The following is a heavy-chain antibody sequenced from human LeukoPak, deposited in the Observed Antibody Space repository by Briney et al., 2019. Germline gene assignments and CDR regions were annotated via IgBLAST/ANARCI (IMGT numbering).Heavy chain of an antibody. Sequence: RSSETLSLTCSVSGGSTGSGRYYWAWIRQPPGKGLEWIGSIYNTWSTSYNPSLKSRVTMSVDTSKNQFSLRLSSVTAADTAVYYCARNITSVIPAGYFDYWGQGTLVTVSS. CDR1: GGSTGSGRYY. CDR3: ARNITSVIPAGYFDY. V-gene: IGHV4-39*01. CDR2: IYNTWST. D-gene: IGHD2-2*01. J-gene: IGHJ4*02.